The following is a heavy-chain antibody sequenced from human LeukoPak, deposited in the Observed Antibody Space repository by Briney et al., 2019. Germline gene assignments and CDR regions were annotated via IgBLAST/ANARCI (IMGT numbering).Heavy chain of an antibody. CDR3: ARGKIN. Sequence: GRSLRLSCAASGFTFSSYAMHWVRQAPGKGLEWVAVISYDGSNKYYVDSVKGRFTISRDNSKNTLYPQMNSLRAEDTVVYYCARGKINWGQGTLVTVSS. D-gene: IGHD5-24*01. CDR2: ISYDGSNK. J-gene: IGHJ4*02. CDR1: GFTFSSYA. V-gene: IGHV3-30*04.